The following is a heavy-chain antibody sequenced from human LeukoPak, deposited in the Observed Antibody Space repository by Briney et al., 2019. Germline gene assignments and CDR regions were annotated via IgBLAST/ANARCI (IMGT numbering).Heavy chain of an antibody. V-gene: IGHV3-64*02. CDR2: ISADGGTT. Sequence: QTGGSLRLSCVASGFNFRAYGMHSVRQAPGQGLEYISAISADGGTTFHAESVKGRFTISRDNSKNTLYLQMGSLRIDDSALYYCARGRGGPPFDFWGHGTLITVSS. D-gene: IGHD3-10*01. J-gene: IGHJ4*01. CDR1: GFNFRAYG. CDR3: ARGRGGPPFDF.